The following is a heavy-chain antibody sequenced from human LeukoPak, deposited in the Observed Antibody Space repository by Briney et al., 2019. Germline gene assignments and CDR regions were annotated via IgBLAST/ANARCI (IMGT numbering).Heavy chain of an antibody. CDR3: ARDKGIAARKFDY. D-gene: IGHD6-6*01. CDR1: GYTFTSYD. Sequence: ASVKVSCKASGYTFTSYDINWVRQATGQGLEWMGWMNPNSGNTGYAQKFQGRVTMTRDMSTSTVYMELSSLRSEDTAVYYCARDKGIAARKFDYWGQGTLVTVSS. V-gene: IGHV1-8*01. J-gene: IGHJ4*02. CDR2: MNPNSGNT.